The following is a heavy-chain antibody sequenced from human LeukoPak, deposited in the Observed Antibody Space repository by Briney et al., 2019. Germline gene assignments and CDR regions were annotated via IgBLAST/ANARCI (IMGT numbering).Heavy chain of an antibody. J-gene: IGHJ5*02. CDR3: ARDLPGRDWFDP. CDR2: IYTSGNT. Sequence: PSETLSLTCTVSGGSISSYYWSWIRQPAGKGLAWIGRIYTSGNTNYNPSLKSRVTISVDKSKNQFSLKLSSVTAADTAVYYCARDLPGRDWFDPWGQGTLVTVSS. D-gene: IGHD1-26*01. CDR1: GGSISSYY. V-gene: IGHV4-4*07.